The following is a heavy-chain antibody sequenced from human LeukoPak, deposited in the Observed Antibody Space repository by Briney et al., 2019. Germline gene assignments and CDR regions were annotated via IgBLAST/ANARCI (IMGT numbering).Heavy chain of an antibody. V-gene: IGHV4-34*01. CDR1: GGSFSGYY. CDR2: INHSGST. D-gene: IGHD3-3*01. CDR3: ARGLNDSWTGENY. J-gene: IGHJ4*02. Sequence: TSETLSLTCAVYGGSFSGYYWSWIRQPPGKGLEWIGEINHSGSTNYNPSLKSRVTISLDTSKSQFSLKVRYVTAADTAVYYCARGLNDSWTGENYWGQGTLVTVSS.